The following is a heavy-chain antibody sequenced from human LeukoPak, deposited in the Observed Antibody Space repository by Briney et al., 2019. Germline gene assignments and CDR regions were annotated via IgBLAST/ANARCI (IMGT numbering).Heavy chain of an antibody. J-gene: IGHJ4*02. CDR2: TYYRSKWYN. Sequence: SPTLSLTCAISGDSVSSNSAAWNWIRQSPSRGLEWLGRTYYRSKWYNDYAVSVKGRIAINPDTSKNQFSLQLNSVTPEDTAVYYCARAKGRSTLFDYWGQGTLVTVSS. CDR3: ARAKGRSTLFDY. D-gene: IGHD6-13*01. CDR1: GDSVSSNSAA. V-gene: IGHV6-1*01.